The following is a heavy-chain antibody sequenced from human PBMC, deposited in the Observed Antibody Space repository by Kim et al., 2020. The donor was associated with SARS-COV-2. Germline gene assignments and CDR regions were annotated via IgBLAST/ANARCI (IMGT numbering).Heavy chain of an antibody. CDR1: GFTVSSNY. J-gene: IGHJ6*02. CDR3: ARSRAAAGTSIMDV. V-gene: IGHV3-53*04. D-gene: IGHD6-13*01. Sequence: GGSLRLSCAASGFTVSSNYMSWVRQAPGKGLEWVSVIYSGGSTYYADSVKGRFTISRHNSKNTLYLQMNSLRAEDTAVYYCARSRAAAGTSIMDVWGQGTTVTVSS. CDR2: IYSGGST.